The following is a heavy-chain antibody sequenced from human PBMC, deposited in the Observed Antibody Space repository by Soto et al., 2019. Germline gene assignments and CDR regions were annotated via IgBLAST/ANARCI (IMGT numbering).Heavy chain of an antibody. Sequence: QVQLQQWGAGLLKPSETLSLTCAVYGGSFSGYYWSWIRQPPGKGLEWIGEINHSGSTNYNPSLKSRVTISVDTSKNQFSLKLSSVTAADTAVYYCARGLLRYFDWFGFYWFDPWGQGTLVTVSS. CDR3: ARGLLRYFDWFGFYWFDP. CDR2: INHSGST. CDR1: GGSFSGYY. J-gene: IGHJ5*02. D-gene: IGHD3-9*01. V-gene: IGHV4-34*01.